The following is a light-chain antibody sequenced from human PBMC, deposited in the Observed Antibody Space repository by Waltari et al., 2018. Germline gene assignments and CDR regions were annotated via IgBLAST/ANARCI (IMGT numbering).Light chain of an antibody. CDR1: SGDIGNHKF. Sequence: QSALTQPASVSGSPGQSITISCTGTSGDIGNHKFVPWYQQEPGRAPKLIVYDVSQRPAGVSNRFSGSKSGNTASLTISGVQAEDEADYYCSSYTTASSWVFGGGTKLTVL. J-gene: IGLJ3*02. CDR2: DVS. V-gene: IGLV2-14*01. CDR3: SSYTTASSWV.